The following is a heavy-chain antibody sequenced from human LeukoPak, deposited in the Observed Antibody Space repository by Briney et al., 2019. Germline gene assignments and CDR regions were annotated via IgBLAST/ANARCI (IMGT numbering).Heavy chain of an antibody. CDR3: AKAGDGDYALISDAFDI. V-gene: IGHV3-53*01. Sequence: GGSLRLSCAASGFTVSSNYMSWVRQAPGKGLEWVSVIYSGGSTYYADSVKGRFTISRDNSKNTLYLQMNSLRAEDTAVYYCAKAGDGDYALISDAFDIWGQGTMVTVSS. CDR1: GFTVSSNY. CDR2: IYSGGST. D-gene: IGHD4-17*01. J-gene: IGHJ3*02.